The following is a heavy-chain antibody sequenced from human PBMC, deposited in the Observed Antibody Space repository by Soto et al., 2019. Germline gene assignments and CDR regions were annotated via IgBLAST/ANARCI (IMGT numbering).Heavy chain of an antibody. CDR1: GYSISSGYY. J-gene: IGHJ4*02. Sequence: XGTLSLTCAVSGYSISSGYYWCCIRQPPGKGLEWIGSIYHSGSTYYNPSLKSRVTISVDTSKNQLSLKLSSVTAADTAVYYCARDKHGNPFDYWGQGTLVTVSS. D-gene: IGHD2-15*01. CDR3: ARDKHGNPFDY. CDR2: IYHSGST. V-gene: IGHV4-38-2*02.